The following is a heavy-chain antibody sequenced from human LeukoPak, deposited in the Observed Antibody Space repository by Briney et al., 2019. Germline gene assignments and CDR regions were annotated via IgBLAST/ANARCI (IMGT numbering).Heavy chain of an antibody. D-gene: IGHD5-12*01. Sequence: PGGSLRLSCAASGFTFSSYEMNWVRQAPGKGLEWVSYISSSGSTIYYADSVKGRFTISRDNAKNSLYLQMNSLRAEDTAVYYCARDSCALRWQRAGPQDWGQGTLVTVSS. CDR3: ARDSCALRWQRAGPQD. CDR2: ISSSGSTI. J-gene: IGHJ4*02. CDR1: GFTFSSYE. V-gene: IGHV3-48*03.